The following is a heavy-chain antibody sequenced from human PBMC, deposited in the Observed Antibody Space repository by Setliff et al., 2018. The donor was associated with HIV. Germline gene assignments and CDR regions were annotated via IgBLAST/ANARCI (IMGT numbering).Heavy chain of an antibody. V-gene: IGHV4-59*11. CDR2: INYDGKT. CDR3: ARVLSSGYAGPFDS. D-gene: IGHD3-22*01. J-gene: IGHJ5*01. Sequence: PSETLSLTCTVSGGSISTHHWSWIRQPPGKGLEWIGQINYDGKTNYNPSLKSRVTVSVDKSKDQLSLNLNSGTAADTAVYFCARVLSSGYAGPFDSWGQGTLVTVSS. CDR1: GGSISTHH.